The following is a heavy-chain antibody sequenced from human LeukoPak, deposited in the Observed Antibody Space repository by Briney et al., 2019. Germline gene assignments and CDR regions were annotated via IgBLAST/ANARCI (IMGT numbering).Heavy chain of an antibody. J-gene: IGHJ3*02. Sequence: KPSETLSLTCTVSGGSISSYYWSWIRQLPGKGLEWIGYIYYSGSTNYNPSLKSRVTISVDTSKNQFSLKLSSVTAADTAAYYCARGYYNTLIDDAFDIWGQGTMVTVSS. D-gene: IGHD1-26*01. V-gene: IGHV4-59*01. CDR2: IYYSGST. CDR3: ARGYYNTLIDDAFDI. CDR1: GGSISSYY.